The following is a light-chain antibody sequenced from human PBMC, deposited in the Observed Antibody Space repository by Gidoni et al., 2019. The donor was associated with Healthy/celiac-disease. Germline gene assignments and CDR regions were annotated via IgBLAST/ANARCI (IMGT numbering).Light chain of an antibody. J-gene: IGKJ4*01. CDR1: QSISSY. Sequence: DIQMTQSPSSRSASVGDRVTITCRASQSISSYLNCYQQKPGKAQKLLIYAASSLQSGVPSRFSGSGSVTAFTLTISSLQPEDFSTYYCQQSYSTPSTFGGGTKVEMK. V-gene: IGKV1-39*01. CDR2: AAS. CDR3: QQSYSTPST.